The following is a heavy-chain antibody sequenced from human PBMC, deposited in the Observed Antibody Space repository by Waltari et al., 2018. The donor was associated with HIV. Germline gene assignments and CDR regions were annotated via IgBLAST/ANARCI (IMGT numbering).Heavy chain of an antibody. CDR3: ARTYFFDYSDYYSPAFDL. CDR1: GYTFASYY. CDR2: ISPRAGGT. Sequence: QEHLIQSGPQLRKPGASVRVSCLASGYTFASYYMHWLRQSPGEGLEWPGRISPRAGGTNYVAKFQGRVLRTLNISPNPAYLELKDLTSGDTAVYVCARTYFFDYSDYYSPAFDLWGQGTTVVVSS. V-gene: IGHV1-2*06. D-gene: IGHD3-22*01. J-gene: IGHJ3*01.